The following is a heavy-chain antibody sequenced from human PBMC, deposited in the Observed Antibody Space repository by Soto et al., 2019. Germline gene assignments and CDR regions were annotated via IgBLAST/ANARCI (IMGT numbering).Heavy chain of an antibody. J-gene: IGHJ4*02. V-gene: IGHV4-59*01. D-gene: IGHD6-19*01. CDR1: GGSISSYY. CDR3: ARGTAVAGYFDD. Sequence: PSETLSLTCTVSGGSISSYYWSWIRQPPGKGLEWIGYIYYSGSTNYNPSLKSRVTISVDTSKNQFSLKLSSVTAADTAVYYCARGTAVAGYFDDWGKGTLVTVSS. CDR2: IYYSGST.